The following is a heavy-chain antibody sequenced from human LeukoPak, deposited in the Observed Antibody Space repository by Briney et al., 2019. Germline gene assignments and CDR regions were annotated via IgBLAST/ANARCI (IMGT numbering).Heavy chain of an antibody. CDR2: ISSSGSTI. V-gene: IGHV3-11*04. CDR3: AGNSGYGLYYYYYLPV. D-gene: IGHD5-12*01. Sequence: GGSLRLSCAASGFTFSDYYMSWIRQALGEGRGWVSYISSSGSTIYYADSVKGRFTISRDNAKNSLYLQMNSLSAEDTAVYYCAGNSGYGLYYYYYLPVWGKGTTVTVSS. CDR1: GFTFSDYY. J-gene: IGHJ6*03.